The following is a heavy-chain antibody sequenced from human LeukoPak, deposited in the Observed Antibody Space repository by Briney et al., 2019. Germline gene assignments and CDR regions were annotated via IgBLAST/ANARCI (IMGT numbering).Heavy chain of an antibody. Sequence: PSGTLSLTCTVSGGSISSSTYCRDWIRQPPGKGLEWIGSIYYSGSTYYNPSLKSRVTISVDTSKKQFSLKLSSVTAADTAVYYCARGWQQQLVRGVGWFDLWGQGTLVTVSS. D-gene: IGHD6-13*01. CDR2: IYYSGST. V-gene: IGHV4-39*01. CDR3: ARGWQQQLVRGVGWFDL. CDR1: GGSISSSTYC. J-gene: IGHJ5*02.